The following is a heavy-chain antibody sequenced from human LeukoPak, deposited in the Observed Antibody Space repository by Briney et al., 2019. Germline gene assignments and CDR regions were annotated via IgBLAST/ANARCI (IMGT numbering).Heavy chain of an antibody. CDR3: ARAPDYYVSSGYYYEGAFDI. CDR1: GGSVSSGSYY. CDR2: IYYSGST. D-gene: IGHD3-22*01. Sequence: PSETLSLTCTVSGGSVSSGSYYWSWIRQPPGKGLEWIGYIYYSGSTNYNPSLKSRVTISVDTSKNQFSLKLSSVTAADTAVYYCARAPDYYVSSGYYYEGAFDIWGQGTMVTVSS. V-gene: IGHV4-61*01. J-gene: IGHJ3*02.